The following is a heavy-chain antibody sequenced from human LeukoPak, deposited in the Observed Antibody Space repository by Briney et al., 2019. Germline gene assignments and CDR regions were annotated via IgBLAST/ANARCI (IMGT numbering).Heavy chain of an antibody. CDR2: ISAYNGNT. D-gene: IGHD3-9*01. J-gene: IGHJ5*02. CDR1: GYTFTSYG. V-gene: IGHV1-18*01. Sequence: GASVKVSCKASGYTFTSYGISWVRQAPGQGLEWMGWISAYNGNTNYAQKLQGRVTMTTDTFTSTAYMELRSLRSEDTAVYYCATVGYFDWLLPWYNWFDPWGQGTLVTVSS. CDR3: ATVGYFDWLLPWYNWFDP.